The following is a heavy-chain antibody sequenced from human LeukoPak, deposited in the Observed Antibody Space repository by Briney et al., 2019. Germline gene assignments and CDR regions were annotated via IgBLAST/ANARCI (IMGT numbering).Heavy chain of an antibody. V-gene: IGHV3-23*01. CDR1: GFTFSSYA. J-gene: IGHJ4*02. Sequence: QPGGSLRLSRAASGFTFSSYAMSWVRHAPGKGLEWVSAISGSGGSTYYADSVKGRFTNSRDNSKNTLYLQMNSLRAEDTAVYYCARGRWGEYSFDYWGQGTLVTVSS. CDR2: ISGSGGST. CDR3: ARGRWGEYSFDY. D-gene: IGHD3-10*01.